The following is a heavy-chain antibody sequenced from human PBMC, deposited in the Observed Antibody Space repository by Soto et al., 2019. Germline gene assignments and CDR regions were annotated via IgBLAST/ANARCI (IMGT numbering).Heavy chain of an antibody. V-gene: IGHV3-33*01. CDR1: GFTFSSYG. D-gene: IGHD3-3*01. J-gene: IGHJ5*02. Sequence: GGSLRLSCAASGFTFSSYGMHWVRQAPGKGLEWVAVIWYDGSNKYYADSVKGRFTISRDNSKNTLYLQMNSLRAEDTAVYYCARGVRFLEWLLTDYWFDPWGQGTLVTVSS. CDR3: ARGVRFLEWLLTDYWFDP. CDR2: IWYDGSNK.